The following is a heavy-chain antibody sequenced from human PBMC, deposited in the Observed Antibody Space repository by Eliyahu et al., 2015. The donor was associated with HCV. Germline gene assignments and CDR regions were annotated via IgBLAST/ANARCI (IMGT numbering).Heavy chain of an antibody. V-gene: IGHV3-23*01. CDR2: ISLGGGGI. Sequence: EVQLLESGGGLVQPGGSLRLSCAASGFTFANYGMSWVRQAPGKGPEWVSAISLGGGGIYYADSVKGRFTISRDNSRNMLFLQMNSLRAEDTALYFCAKDLQEDARNYYFDYWGHGTRVTVSA. CDR3: AKDLQEDARNYYFDY. CDR1: GFTFANYG. D-gene: IGHD3-10*01. J-gene: IGHJ4*01.